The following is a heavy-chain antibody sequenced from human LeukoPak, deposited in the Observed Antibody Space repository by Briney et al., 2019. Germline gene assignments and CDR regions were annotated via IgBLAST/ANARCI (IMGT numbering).Heavy chain of an antibody. CDR3: AKGGNYAPLDY. J-gene: IGHJ4*02. V-gene: IGHV3-23*01. CDR2: ISTSGGDT. Sequence: PGVSLRLSCAGSGFTFTDSAMTWVRQALGKGLEWVSAISTSGGDTIYTDSVKDRFTISRDNSKNTLYLQMNSLRAEDTAIYYCAKGGNYAPLDYWGQGTLVTVSS. D-gene: IGHD1-7*01. CDR1: GFTFTDSA.